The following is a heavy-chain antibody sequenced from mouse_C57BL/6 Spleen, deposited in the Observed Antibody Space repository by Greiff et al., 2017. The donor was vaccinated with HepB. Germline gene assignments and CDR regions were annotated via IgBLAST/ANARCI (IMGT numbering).Heavy chain of an antibody. J-gene: IGHJ1*03. CDR1: GYTFTSYW. V-gene: IGHV1-61*01. CDR2: IYPSDSET. Sequence: QVHVKQPGAELVRPGSSVKLSCKASGYTFTSYWMDWVKQRPGQGLEWIGNIYPSDSETHYNQKFKDKATLTVDKSSSTAYMQLSSLTSEDSAVYYCARWKEGWYFDVWGTGTTVTVSS. CDR3: ARWKEGWYFDV.